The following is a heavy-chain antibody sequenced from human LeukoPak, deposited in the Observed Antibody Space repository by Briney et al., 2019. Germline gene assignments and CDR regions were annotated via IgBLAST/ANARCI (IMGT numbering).Heavy chain of an antibody. V-gene: IGHV3-30*19. CDR1: GFTLSSYG. J-gene: IGHJ4*02. Sequence: PGGSLRLSCAASGFTLSSYGMHWVRQAPGKGLEWAAVIWYDGSNKYYADSVKGRFTISRDNSKNTLYLQMNSLRAEDTAVYYCARARGLLYPIEFWGQGTLVTVSS. CDR3: ARARGLLYPIEF. D-gene: IGHD1-26*01. CDR2: IWYDGSNK.